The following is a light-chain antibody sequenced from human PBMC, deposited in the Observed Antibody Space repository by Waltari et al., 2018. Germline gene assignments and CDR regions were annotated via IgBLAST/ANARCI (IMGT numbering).Light chain of an antibody. V-gene: IGLV1-40*01. CDR2: RDD. J-gene: IGLJ2*01. CDR1: TSNIRPGYH. Sequence: QSVLTPPPSVSCAPVQSVTISCTGSTSNIRPGYHAPSYQQIPGSAPKVLIYRDDNRPSGVPGRFSGSKSGTSASLSVTGLHAEDEADYFCQSYDRDLNAVLFGGGTKLTVL. CDR3: QSYDRDLNAVL.